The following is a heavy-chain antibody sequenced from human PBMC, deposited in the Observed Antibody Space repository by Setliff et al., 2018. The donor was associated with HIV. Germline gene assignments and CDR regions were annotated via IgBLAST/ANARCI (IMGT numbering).Heavy chain of an antibody. D-gene: IGHD4-17*01. V-gene: IGHV4-30-4*08. J-gene: IGHJ2*01. CDR1: GGSISSGDYY. Sequence: PSETLSLTCTVSGGSISSGDYYWSWIRQPPGKGLEWIGYIYYSGSTYYNPSLKSRVTISVDTSKNQFSLKLSSVTAADTAVYYCVTMTTVIHWYFDLWGRGTLVTVSS. CDR2: IYYSGST. CDR3: VTMTTVIHWYFDL.